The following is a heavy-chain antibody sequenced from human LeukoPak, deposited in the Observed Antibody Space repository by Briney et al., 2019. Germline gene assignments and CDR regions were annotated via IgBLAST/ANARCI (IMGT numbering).Heavy chain of an antibody. Sequence: GGSLRLSCTASGFTFGDYAMGWVRQAPGKGLEWVGFIRSKAYGGTTEYAASVKGRFTISRDDSKSIAYLQMNSLKTEDTAVYYCTRDRGKVLWFGEFFDYWGQGTLVTVSS. D-gene: IGHD3-10*01. J-gene: IGHJ4*02. CDR2: IRSKAYGGTT. CDR1: GFTFGDYA. CDR3: TRDRGKVLWFGEFFDY. V-gene: IGHV3-49*04.